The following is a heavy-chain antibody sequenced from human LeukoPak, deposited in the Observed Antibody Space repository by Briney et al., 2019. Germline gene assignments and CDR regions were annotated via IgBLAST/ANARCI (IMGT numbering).Heavy chain of an antibody. CDR3: ARGYYDSSGYYQFDY. D-gene: IGHD3-22*01. Sequence: SVKVSCKVSGYTLTELSMHWVRQAPGKGLEWMGRIIPIFGTANYAQKFQGRVTITTDESTSTAYMELSSLRSEDTAVYYCARGYYDSSGYYQFDYWGQGTLVTVSS. V-gene: IGHV1-69*05. CDR2: IIPIFGTA. J-gene: IGHJ4*02. CDR1: GYTLTELS.